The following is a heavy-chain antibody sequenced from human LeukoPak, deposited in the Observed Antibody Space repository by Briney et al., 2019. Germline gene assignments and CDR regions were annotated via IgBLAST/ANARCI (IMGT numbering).Heavy chain of an antibody. J-gene: IGHJ4*02. CDR1: GFIFSHHG. D-gene: IGHD4-23*01. V-gene: IGHV3-23*01. Sequence: GGTLRLSCAASGFIFSHHGMNWVRQAPGKGLEWVSGIRTDGVTTYYADSVKGRFTISRDNSKNTLYLQMNSLRAEDTAVYYCAKVWEDYGGNSRNYFDYWGQGTLVTVSS. CDR3: AKVWEDYGGNSRNYFDY. CDR2: IRTDGVTT.